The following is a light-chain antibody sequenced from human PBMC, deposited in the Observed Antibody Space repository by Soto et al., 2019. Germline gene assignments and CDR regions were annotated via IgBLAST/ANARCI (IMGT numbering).Light chain of an antibody. CDR1: QGIRSE. CDR3: LHDYNYPRT. CDR2: AAS. J-gene: IGKJ1*01. Sequence: AIHMTQSPSSLSASVGDRVTITCRASQGIRSELAWYQQKPGKAPNLLIYAASTLQSGVPSRFSGSGSGTDFTLTISSLQPEDFATYYCLHDYNYPRTFGQGTKVDI. V-gene: IGKV1-6*01.